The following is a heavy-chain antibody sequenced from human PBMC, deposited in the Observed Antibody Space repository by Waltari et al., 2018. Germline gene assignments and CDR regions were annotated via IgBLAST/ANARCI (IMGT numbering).Heavy chain of an antibody. Sequence: QVQLQQWGATLLKPSETLSLTCAVYGASLSDYFWTWIRQSPGKGLEWIGENSLKDVTYYNPALESRVSVHLETSKNQVDLRLESVTAADTAIYYCARGPRDKWLGRYSGEYFHHWGPGTLVSVSA. CDR1: GASLSDYF. D-gene: IGHD6-19*01. CDR3: ARGPRDKWLGRYSGEYFHH. J-gene: IGHJ1*01. CDR2: NSLKDVT. V-gene: IGHV4-34*02.